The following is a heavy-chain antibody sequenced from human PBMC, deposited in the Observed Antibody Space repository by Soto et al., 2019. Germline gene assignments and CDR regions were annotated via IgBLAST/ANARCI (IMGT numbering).Heavy chain of an antibody. CDR3: ARDQTIDYSSSWYNY. D-gene: IGHD6-13*01. Sequence: GGSLRLSCAASGFTFSSYAMHWVRQAPGKGLEWVAVISYDGSNKYYADSVKGRFTISRDNSKNTLYLQMNSLRAEDTAVYYCARDQTIDYSSSWYNYWGQGTLVTVSS. CDR2: ISYDGSNK. CDR1: GFTFSSYA. J-gene: IGHJ4*02. V-gene: IGHV3-30-3*01.